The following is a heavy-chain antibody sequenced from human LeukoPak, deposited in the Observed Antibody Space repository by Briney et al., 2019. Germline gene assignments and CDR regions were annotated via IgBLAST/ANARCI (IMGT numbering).Heavy chain of an antibody. D-gene: IGHD5-18*01. V-gene: IGHV1-8*01. CDR2: MNPNSGNT. CDR3: ARVFTATGKSDY. CDR1: GYTFTSYD. J-gene: IGHJ4*02. Sequence: ASVKVSCKASGYTFTSYDINWVRQATGQGLEWMGWMNPNSGNTGYAQKFQGRVTMTRNTSISTAYMELSSLRSEDTAVYYCARVFTATGKSDYWGQGTPVTVSS.